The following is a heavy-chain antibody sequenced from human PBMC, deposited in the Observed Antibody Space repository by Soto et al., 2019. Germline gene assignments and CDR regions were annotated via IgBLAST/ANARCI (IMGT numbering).Heavy chain of an antibody. Sequence: QVQLVESGGGVVQPGRSLRLSCAASGFTFSSYGMHWVRQAPGKGLEWVAVISYDGSNKYYADSVKGRFTISRDNSKNTLYLQMNSLRAEDKAVYYCAKIGYSYGDAFDIWGQGTMVTVSS. CDR2: ISYDGSNK. CDR1: GFTFSSYG. V-gene: IGHV3-30*18. D-gene: IGHD5-18*01. CDR3: AKIGYSYGDAFDI. J-gene: IGHJ3*02.